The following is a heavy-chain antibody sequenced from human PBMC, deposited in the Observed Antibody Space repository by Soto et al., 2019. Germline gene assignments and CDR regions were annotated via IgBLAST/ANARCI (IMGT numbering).Heavy chain of an antibody. Sequence: QVQLVESGGGVVQPGRSLRLSCAASGFTFSSYGMHWVRQAPGKGLVWVAVISYDGSSRYYADSVKGRFTLSRDNSKNTLYLQVNSLRAEDTAVYYCAKPPVGWYPPFAYWGQGTMVTVSS. V-gene: IGHV3-30*18. CDR3: AKPPVGWYPPFAY. CDR2: ISYDGSSR. D-gene: IGHD6-19*01. J-gene: IGHJ4*02. CDR1: GFTFSSYG.